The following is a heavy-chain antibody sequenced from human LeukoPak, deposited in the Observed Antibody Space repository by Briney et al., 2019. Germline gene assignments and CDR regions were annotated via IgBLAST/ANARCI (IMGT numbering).Heavy chain of an antibody. J-gene: IGHJ4*02. V-gene: IGHV4-39*01. CDR2: VYYSGST. CDR1: GVSISSSDYY. Sequence: SETLSLTCTVSGVSISSSDYYWGWIRQPPGKGLEWIGSVYYSGSTYYNPSLKSRVTISVDTSKNQFSLKLSSVTAADTAVYYCARGLRGISDYWGQGTLVTASS. CDR3: ARGLRGISDY. D-gene: IGHD4-17*01.